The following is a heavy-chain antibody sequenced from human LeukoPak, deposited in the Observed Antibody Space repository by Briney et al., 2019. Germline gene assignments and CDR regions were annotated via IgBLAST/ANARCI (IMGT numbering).Heavy chain of an antibody. V-gene: IGHV3-23*01. CDR2: ISGSGGST. CDR3: AREAITIFGVVRTQTTYGPHRFDP. D-gene: IGHD3-3*01. Sequence: GGSLRLSCAASGFTFSNFGMSWVRQAPGKGLEWVSVISGSGGSTYYADSVKGRFAISRDNSKNTLYLQMNSLRADDTAVYYCAREAITIFGVVRTQTTYGPHRFDPWGQGTLVTVSS. J-gene: IGHJ5*02. CDR1: GFTFSNFG.